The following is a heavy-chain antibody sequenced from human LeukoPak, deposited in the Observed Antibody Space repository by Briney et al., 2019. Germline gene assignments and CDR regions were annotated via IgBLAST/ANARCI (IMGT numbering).Heavy chain of an antibody. CDR1: GFTFGTFW. CDR3: ATLRSDGSGDPLDY. Sequence: GGSLRLSCVASGFTFGTFWMTWVRQPPGKGLEWVANIKQDGSEKYYVDSVRSRFTISGDNPRNSVYLQMNSLRAEDTAVYYCATLRSDGSGDPLDYWGLGTLVTVSS. V-gene: IGHV3-7*03. D-gene: IGHD4-17*01. CDR2: IKQDGSEK. J-gene: IGHJ4*02.